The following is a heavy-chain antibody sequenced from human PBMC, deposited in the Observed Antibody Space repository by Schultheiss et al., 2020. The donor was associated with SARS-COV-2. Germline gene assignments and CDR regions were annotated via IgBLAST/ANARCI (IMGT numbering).Heavy chain of an antibody. CDR2: FYYSGST. V-gene: IGHV4-59*12. J-gene: IGHJ6*02. CDR3: ARDARGYCSGGSCYSGYYYYGMDV. D-gene: IGHD2-15*01. CDR1: GGSISSYY. Sequence: SETLSLTCTVSGGSISSYYWSWIRQPPGKGLEWIGYFYYSGSTNYNPSLKSRVTISVDKSKNQFSLKLSSVTAADTAVYYCARDARGYCSGGSCYSGYYYYGMDVWGQGTTVTIAS.